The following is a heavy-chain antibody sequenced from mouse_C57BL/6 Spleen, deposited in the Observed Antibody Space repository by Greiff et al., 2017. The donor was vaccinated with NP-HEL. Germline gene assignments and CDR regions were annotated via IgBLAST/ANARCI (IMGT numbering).Heavy chain of an antibody. CDR2: IYPGDGDT. J-gene: IGHJ4*01. CDR3: AREGHTKSLYYYAMDD. Sequence: VQLQQSGAELVKPGASVKISCKASGYAFSSYWMNWVKQRPGKGLEWIGQIYPGDGDTNYNGKFKGKATLTADNASSTAYMQLSSLTSEDSAVYLCAREGHTKSLYYYAMDDWGQGTSVTVSS. D-gene: IGHD1-3*01. CDR1: GYAFSSYW. V-gene: IGHV1-80*01.